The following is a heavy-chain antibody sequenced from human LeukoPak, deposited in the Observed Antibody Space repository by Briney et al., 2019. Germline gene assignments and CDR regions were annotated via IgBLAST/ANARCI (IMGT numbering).Heavy chain of an antibody. CDR3: AKGSVLRYFDWLYDY. CDR1: GFTFTSYG. D-gene: IGHD3-9*01. J-gene: IGHJ4*02. Sequence: GGSLRLSCAASGFTFTSYGMSWVRQAPGKGLEWVSAISGSGGSRNYADSVKGRFAISRDNSRNTLYLQMNSLRAEDAAVYYCAKGSVLRYFDWLYDYWGQGTLVTVSS. V-gene: IGHV3-23*01. CDR2: ISGSGGSR.